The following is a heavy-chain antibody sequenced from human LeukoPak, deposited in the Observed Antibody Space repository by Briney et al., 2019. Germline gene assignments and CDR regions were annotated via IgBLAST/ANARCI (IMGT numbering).Heavy chain of an antibody. Sequence: GGSLGLSCAASGFTFDDYAMHCVRQARGKGLVGVSGISWHSCSIGYADSVKGRLTISRDNAKNSLYLQMNSLRAEDTALYYCAKDMGPRFLEGFYYWGQGTLVTVSS. J-gene: IGHJ4*02. CDR1: GFTFDDYA. CDR2: ISWHSCSI. D-gene: IGHD3-3*01. V-gene: IGHV3-9*01. CDR3: AKDMGPRFLEGFYY.